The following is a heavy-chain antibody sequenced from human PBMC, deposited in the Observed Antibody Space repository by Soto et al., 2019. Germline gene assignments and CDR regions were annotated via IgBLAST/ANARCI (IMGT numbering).Heavy chain of an antibody. V-gene: IGHV3-30-3*01. CDR3: ARGEMATII. J-gene: IGHJ4*02. D-gene: IGHD5-12*01. CDR1: GFTFSSYA. CDR2: ISYDGSNK. Sequence: QVQLVESGGGVVQPGRSLRLSCAASGFTFSSYAMHWVRQAPGKGLEWVAVISYDGSNKYYADSVKGRFTISRDNSKNTLYLQMNSLRAEDTAVYYCARGEMATIIWGQGTLVTVSS.